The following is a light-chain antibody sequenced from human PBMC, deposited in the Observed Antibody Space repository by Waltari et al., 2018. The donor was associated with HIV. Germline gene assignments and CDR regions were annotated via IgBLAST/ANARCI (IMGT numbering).Light chain of an antibody. CDR3: QQYGSSPT. V-gene: IGKV3-20*01. J-gene: IGKJ1*01. CDR2: GVS. CDR1: QSVGSNY. Sequence: EIVLTQSPGTLSLSPGERATLSCRASQSVGSNYLAWYYQKPGQAPRLLIYGVSSRATGIPVRFSGSGSGTDFTLTISRLEPEDFAVYYCQQYGSSPTFGQGTKVEIK.